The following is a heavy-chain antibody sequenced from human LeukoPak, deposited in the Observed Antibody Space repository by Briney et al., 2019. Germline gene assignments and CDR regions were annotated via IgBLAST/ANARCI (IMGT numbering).Heavy chain of an antibody. CDR2: MNPNSGNT. CDR3: ARGLLSYSSSWSYAFDI. D-gene: IGHD6-13*01. Sequence: ASVKVSCKASGYTFTSYDINWVRQATGQGLEWMGWMNPNSGNTGYAQKFQGRVTITRNTSISTAYMEPSSLRSEDTAVYYCARGLLSYSSSWSYAFDIWGQGTMVTVSS. J-gene: IGHJ3*02. V-gene: IGHV1-8*03. CDR1: GYTFTSYD.